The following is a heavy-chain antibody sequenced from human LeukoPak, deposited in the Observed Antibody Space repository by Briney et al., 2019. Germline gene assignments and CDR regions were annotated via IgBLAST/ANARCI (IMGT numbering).Heavy chain of an antibody. CDR2: THTSGST. CDR1: GGSMNNYY. Sequence: WGTLSLTCTVSGGSMNNYYWSWIRQPAGKGLEWIGRTHTSGSTNYNPSLKSRVTMSLDTSKNQFSLKLSSVTAADTPVYYCARIPSVFKDSAWYEAWIDPWGQGILVTVSS. CDR3: ARIPSVFKDSAWYEAWIDP. D-gene: IGHD6-19*01. V-gene: IGHV4-4*07. J-gene: IGHJ5*02.